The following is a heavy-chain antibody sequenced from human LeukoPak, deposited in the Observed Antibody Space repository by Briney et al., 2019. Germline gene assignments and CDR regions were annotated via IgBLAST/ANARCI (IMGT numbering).Heavy chain of an antibody. Sequence: GGSLRLSCAASGFTFSSYAMSWVRQAPWKGLEWVSAISGSGGSTYYADSVKGRFTISRDNSKNTLYLQMNSLRAEDTAVYYCAKDSLGGYEEYWGQGTLVTVSS. D-gene: IGHD5-12*01. CDR3: AKDSLGGYEEY. CDR1: GFTFSSYA. J-gene: IGHJ4*02. CDR2: ISGSGGST. V-gene: IGHV3-23*01.